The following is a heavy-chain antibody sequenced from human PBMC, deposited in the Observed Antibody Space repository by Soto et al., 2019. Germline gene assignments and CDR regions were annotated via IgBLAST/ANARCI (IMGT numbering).Heavy chain of an antibody. J-gene: IGHJ4*02. CDR2: IIPIFGTA. D-gene: IGHD6-19*01. Sequence: GAAVKVSCKASGGTFSSYAISWVRQAPGQGLEWMGGIIPIFGTANYAQKFQGRVTITADESTSTAYMELSSLRSEDTAVYYCARALDSGWYNDYYDYWGQGTLVTVSS. CDR3: ARALDSGWYNDYYDY. V-gene: IGHV1-69*13. CDR1: GGTFSSYA.